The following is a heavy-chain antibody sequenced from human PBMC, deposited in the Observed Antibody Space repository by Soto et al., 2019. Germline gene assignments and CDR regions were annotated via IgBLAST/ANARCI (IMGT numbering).Heavy chain of an antibody. D-gene: IGHD1-26*01. Sequence: QVQLQESGPGLVKPSQTLSLTCTVSGGSISSGGYYWSWIRQHPGKGLEWIGYIYYSGSTYYNPSLKSRVTISVDTSKNQFSLKLSSVTAADTAVYYCARSRRRDGYYLHPAFFDYWGQGTLVTVSS. CDR2: IYYSGST. V-gene: IGHV4-31*03. CDR3: ARSRRRDGYYLHPAFFDY. J-gene: IGHJ4*02. CDR1: GGSISSGGYY.